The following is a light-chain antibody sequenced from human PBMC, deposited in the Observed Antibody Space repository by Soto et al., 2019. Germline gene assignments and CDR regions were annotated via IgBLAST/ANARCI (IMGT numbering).Light chain of an antibody. V-gene: IGKV1-39*01. CDR1: QSISSY. CDR3: QQSYSTPYP. Sequence: IQMTHSPSSLSASVGDRVTITCRASQSISSYLNRYQQKPGKAPKLLIYAASSVQSAVPSRISGSGSGTDFTLAISSLEPEECATYYCQQSYSTPYPFGQGTKREIK. CDR2: AAS. J-gene: IGKJ2*01.